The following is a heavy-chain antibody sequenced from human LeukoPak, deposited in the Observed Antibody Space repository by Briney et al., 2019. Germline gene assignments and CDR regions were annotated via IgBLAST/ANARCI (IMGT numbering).Heavy chain of an antibody. D-gene: IGHD3-10*02. J-gene: IGHJ5*02. CDR2: INPSGGST. CDR3: ARGPHRRTYDRDNWFDP. CDR1: GYTFINYY. V-gene: IGHV1-46*01. Sequence: ASVKVSCKASGYTFINYYMHWVRQAPGQGLEWMGIINPSGGSTSCGQKFQGRVTMTRDMSTSTFYMELSSLRFEDTAVYYCARGPHRRTYDRDNWFDPGGQGTLVTVSS.